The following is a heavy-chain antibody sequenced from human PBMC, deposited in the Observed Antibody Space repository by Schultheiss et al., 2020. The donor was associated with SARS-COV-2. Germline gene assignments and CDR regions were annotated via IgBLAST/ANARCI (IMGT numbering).Heavy chain of an antibody. D-gene: IGHD6-13*01. CDR3: ARDRSGSSSGFDY. V-gene: IGHV3-64*04. CDR1: GFTFSTYA. J-gene: IGHJ4*02. CDR2: ISSNGDST. Sequence: GGSLRLSCSASGFTFSTYAINWVRQAPGKGLEYVSGISSNGDSTYYADSLKGRFAVSRDNAKNSLYLQMNSLGPEDTAVYYCARDRSGSSSGFDYWGQGTLVTVSS.